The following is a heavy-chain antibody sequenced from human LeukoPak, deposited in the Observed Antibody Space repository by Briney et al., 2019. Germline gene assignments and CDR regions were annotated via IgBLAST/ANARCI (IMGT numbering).Heavy chain of an antibody. J-gene: IGHJ4*02. CDR3: AREESVRYIQGPFDY. CDR1: GFTFSSYS. D-gene: IGHD3-9*01. V-gene: IGHV3-21*01. CDR2: ISSSSSYI. Sequence: PGGSLRLSCAASGFTFSSYSMNWVRQAPGKGLEWVSSISSSSSYIYYADSVKGRFTISRDNAKNSLYLQMNSLRAEDTAVYYCAREESVRYIQGPFDYWGQGTLVTVSS.